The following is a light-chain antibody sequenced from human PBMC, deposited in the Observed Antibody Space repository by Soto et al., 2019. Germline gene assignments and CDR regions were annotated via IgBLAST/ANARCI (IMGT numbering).Light chain of an antibody. CDR1: QSITRY. V-gene: IGKV1-5*01. CDR3: QQYNSYSSWT. Sequence: DIQMTQSPSTLSVSVGDRVSITCRASQSITRYLGWYQQKPGKAPNLLIYDVSILESGVPSRFSGSGSGTEFTLTISSLQADDFATYYCQQYNSYSSWTFGQGTKVGI. J-gene: IGKJ1*01. CDR2: DVS.